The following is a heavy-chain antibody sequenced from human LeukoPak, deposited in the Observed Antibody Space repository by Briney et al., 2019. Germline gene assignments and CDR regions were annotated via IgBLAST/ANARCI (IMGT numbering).Heavy chain of an antibody. D-gene: IGHD5-24*01. CDR1: GGSISSSY. CDR3: ARALVEMATIGLDAFDI. V-gene: IGHV4-4*07. J-gene: IGHJ3*02. Sequence: SETLSLTCTVSGGSISSSYWSWIRQPAGKGLEWTGRIYTSGSTNYNPSLKSRVTISVDTSKNQFSLKLSSVTAADTAVYYCARALVEMATIGLDAFDIWGQGTMVTVSS. CDR2: IYTSGST.